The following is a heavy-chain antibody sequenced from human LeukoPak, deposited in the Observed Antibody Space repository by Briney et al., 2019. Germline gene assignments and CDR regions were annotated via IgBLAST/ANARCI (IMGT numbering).Heavy chain of an antibody. J-gene: IGHJ4*02. CDR2: ISSSSSYI. CDR1: GFTFSSYS. D-gene: IGHD2-15*01. Sequence: GGSLRLSCAASGFTFSSYSMNWVRQAPGKGLEWVSSISSSSSYIYYADSVKGRFTISRDNAKNSLYLQMNSLRAEDTAAYYCARGMVAANYYFDYWGQGTLDTVS. CDR3: ARGMVAANYYFDY. V-gene: IGHV3-21*01.